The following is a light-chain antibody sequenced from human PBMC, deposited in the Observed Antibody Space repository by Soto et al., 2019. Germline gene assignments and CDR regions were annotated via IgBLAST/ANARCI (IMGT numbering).Light chain of an antibody. CDR3: QQYDSSSPT. V-gene: IGKV1-5*01. CDR2: DAS. CDR1: QNISVW. Sequence: DIQMTQSPSTLSASVGDGVTITCRASQNISVWLAWYQQRPGKAPKFLMYDASSLETGVPSSFSGSESGTEFTLTIRSLQPDDSATYYCQQYDSSSPTFGQGTKLEIK. J-gene: IGKJ2*01.